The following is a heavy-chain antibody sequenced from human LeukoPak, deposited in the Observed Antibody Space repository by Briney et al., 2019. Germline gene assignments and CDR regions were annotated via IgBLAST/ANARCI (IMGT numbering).Heavy chain of an antibody. CDR1: GFTFRSYR. CDR3: ARGDNSAFDI. Sequence: PRGSLRLSCAASGFTFRSYRMNWVRQAPGKGREWVASIKQGESERYYVDSVNGRFTISRDNAKNSLYLQMNSLRAEDTAVYYCARGDNSAFDIWGQGTMVTVSS. D-gene: IGHD3-22*01. CDR2: IKQGESER. J-gene: IGHJ3*02. V-gene: IGHV3-7*04.